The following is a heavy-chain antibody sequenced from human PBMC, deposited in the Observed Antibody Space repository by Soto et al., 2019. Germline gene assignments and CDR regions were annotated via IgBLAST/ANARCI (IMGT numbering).Heavy chain of an antibody. J-gene: IGHJ4*02. V-gene: IGHV3-7*03. Sequence: GSLRLSCAASEFTFSSYWMSWVRQAPGKGLEWVANIKQDGSEKYYVDSVKGRFTISRDNAKNSLYLQMNSLRAEDTAVYYCARVAKTSSSWDYWGQGSLVTVSS. D-gene: IGHD6-13*01. CDR2: IKQDGSEK. CDR3: ARVAKTSSSWDY. CDR1: EFTFSSYW.